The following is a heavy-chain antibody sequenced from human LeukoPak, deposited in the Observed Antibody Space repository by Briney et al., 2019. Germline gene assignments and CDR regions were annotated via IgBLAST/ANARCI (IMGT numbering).Heavy chain of an antibody. CDR2: INPNSGGT. D-gene: IGHD2-21*01. Sequence: ASVKVSCKASGYTFTGYYMHWVRQAPGQGLEWMGWINPNSGGTNYAQKFQGRVTMTRDTSISTAYMELSRLRSDDTVVYYCARAKRQGFIPYFDYWGQGTLVTVSS. CDR1: GYTFTGYY. J-gene: IGHJ4*02. V-gene: IGHV1-2*02. CDR3: ARAKRQGFIPYFDY.